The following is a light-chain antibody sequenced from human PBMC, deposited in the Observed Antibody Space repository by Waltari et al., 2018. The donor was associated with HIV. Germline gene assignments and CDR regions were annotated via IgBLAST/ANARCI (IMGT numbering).Light chain of an antibody. J-gene: IGKJ5*01. Sequence: EIVMTQSPVTLSVSPGDTATLSCSASQSVYTNVAWYQQKPGQAPRLLIYGASTRAIGIPARFSGSGSGMEFSLTISSLQSEDFAVYFCQQNHDWPPTTFGQGTRLEIK. CDR1: QSVYTN. CDR3: QQNHDWPPTT. V-gene: IGKV3-15*01. CDR2: GAS.